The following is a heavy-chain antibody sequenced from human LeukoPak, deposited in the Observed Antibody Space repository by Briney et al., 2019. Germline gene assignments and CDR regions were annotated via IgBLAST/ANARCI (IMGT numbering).Heavy chain of an antibody. J-gene: IGHJ4*02. CDR3: AKATCSGATCARFDY. CDR1: GFTFSSYA. Sequence: PGGSLRLSCAASGFTFSSYAMSWVRQAPGKGLGWVSAIRGSGGSTYYADSVKGRFTISRDNSKNTLYLQMNSLRAEDTAVYYCAKATCSGATCARFDYWGQGTLVTVSS. D-gene: IGHD2-15*01. V-gene: IGHV3-23*01. CDR2: IRGSGGST.